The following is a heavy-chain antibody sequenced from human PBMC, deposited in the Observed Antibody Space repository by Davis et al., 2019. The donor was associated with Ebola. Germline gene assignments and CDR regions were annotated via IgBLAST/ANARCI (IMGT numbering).Heavy chain of an antibody. CDR2: IRYDGSNK. Sequence: GESLKISCAASGFTFSGYVMHWVRQAPGKGLEWVAFIRYDGSNKYYADSVKGRFTISRDNSKNTLYLQMNSLRAEDTAVYYCAKDLTTWDSSGYYFGAFDIWGQGTMVTVSS. CDR1: GFTFSGYV. J-gene: IGHJ3*02. CDR3: AKDLTTWDSSGYYFGAFDI. V-gene: IGHV3-30*02. D-gene: IGHD3-22*01.